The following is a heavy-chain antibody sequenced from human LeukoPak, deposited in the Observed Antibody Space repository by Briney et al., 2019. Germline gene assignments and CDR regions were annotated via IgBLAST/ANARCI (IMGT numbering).Heavy chain of an antibody. CDR1: GGSISSYY. Sequence: SETLPLTCTVSGGSISSYYWSWIRQPPGKGLEWIGSIYHSGSTYYNPSLKSRVTISVDTSKNQFSLKLSSVTAADTAVYYCARHQVQYSSSWYPGGWFDPWGQGTLVTVSS. CDR3: ARHQVQYSSSWYPGGWFDP. V-gene: IGHV4-59*05. CDR2: IYHSGST. J-gene: IGHJ5*02. D-gene: IGHD6-13*01.